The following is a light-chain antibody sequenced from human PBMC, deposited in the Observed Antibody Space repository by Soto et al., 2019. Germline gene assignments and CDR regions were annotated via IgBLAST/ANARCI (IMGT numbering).Light chain of an antibody. CDR1: QTISRW. V-gene: IGKV1-5*03. Sequence: DIQMTQSPSTLSGSVLDRVTITCRARQTISRWLAWYQQKPGKAPKLLNYEASTVKSGVPTRFSGSGSGTEFTLTISRLQPDDFANYYWQHNNTYSETFGQGTKVDIK. J-gene: IGKJ1*01. CDR2: EAS. CDR3: QHNNTYSET.